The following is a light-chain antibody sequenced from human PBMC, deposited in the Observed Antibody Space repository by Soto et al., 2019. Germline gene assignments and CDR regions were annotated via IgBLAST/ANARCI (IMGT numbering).Light chain of an antibody. CDR1: QSVGTD. CDR2: EAS. J-gene: IGKJ1*01. Sequence: EKVMTQSPGTLSVSPGEGATLSCRASQSVGTDLAWYQQRPGQAPRLLIYEASTRATGIPARFSGSGSGTKFTLTITSLQSEDFAVYYCQQYNMWPLTFGQGTKVDIK. V-gene: IGKV3-15*01. CDR3: QQYNMWPLT.